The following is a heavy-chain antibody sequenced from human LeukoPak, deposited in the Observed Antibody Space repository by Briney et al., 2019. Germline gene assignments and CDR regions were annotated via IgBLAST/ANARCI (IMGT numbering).Heavy chain of an antibody. J-gene: IGHJ6*02. CDR3: ARAFYHHGMDV. D-gene: IGHD3-3*02. V-gene: IGHV4-59*12. CDR1: GGSISGSY. CDR2: IYYSGNT. Sequence: SETLSLTCTVSGGSISGSYWSWIRQPPGKGLEWIGFIYYSGNTKYNTSLKSRVTISVDTSKNQFSLNVSSVTAADMAVYYCARAFYHHGMDVWGQGTTVTVSS.